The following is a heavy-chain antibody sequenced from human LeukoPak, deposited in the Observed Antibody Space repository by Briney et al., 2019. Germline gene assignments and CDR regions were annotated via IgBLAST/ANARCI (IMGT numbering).Heavy chain of an antibody. D-gene: IGHD6-19*01. CDR3: ARVGSSGWYYYGMDV. CDR1: GGSISSYY. CDR2: IYYSGST. J-gene: IGHJ6*02. V-gene: IGHV4-59*01. Sequence: SETLSLTCTVSGGSISSYYWSWIRQPPGKGLEWIGYIYYSGSTNCNPSLKSRVTISVDTSKNQFSLKLSSVTAADTAVYYCARVGSSGWYYYGMDVWGQGTTVTVSS.